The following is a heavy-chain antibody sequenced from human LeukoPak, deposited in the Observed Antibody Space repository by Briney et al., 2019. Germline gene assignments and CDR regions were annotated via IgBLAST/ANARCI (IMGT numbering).Heavy chain of an antibody. CDR3: ARLHSSTWYIDF. V-gene: IGHV3-72*01. J-gene: IGHJ4*02. Sequence: PGGSLRPSCAASGFTFSDHYMDWVRQPPGKGLEWVGRIRNKANSYTTQYAASVRGRFTISRDDSANSVYLQMNSLKTEDAAVYFCARLHSSTWYIDFWGQGTLVTVSS. D-gene: IGHD6-13*01. CDR2: IRNKANSYTT. CDR1: GFTFSDHY.